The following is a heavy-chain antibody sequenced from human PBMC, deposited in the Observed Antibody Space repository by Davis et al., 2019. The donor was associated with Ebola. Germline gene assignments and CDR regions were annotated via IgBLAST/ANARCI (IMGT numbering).Heavy chain of an antibody. CDR3: ARASFGYNSGWYADY. Sequence: SVKVSCKASGGTFSSYAISWVRQAPGQGLEWMGGIIPIFGTANYAQKFQGRVTITTDTSASTVYLDLTSLRSEDTAVFYCARASFGYNSGWYADYWGPGSLVTVSS. CDR1: GGTFSSYA. CDR2: IIPIFGTA. J-gene: IGHJ4*02. V-gene: IGHV1-69*05. D-gene: IGHD6-19*01.